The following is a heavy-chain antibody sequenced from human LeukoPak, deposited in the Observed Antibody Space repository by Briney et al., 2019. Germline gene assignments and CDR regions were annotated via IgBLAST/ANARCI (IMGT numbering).Heavy chain of an antibody. CDR1: GFIFSDNW. Sequence: GRSLRLSCAASGFIFSDNWMHWVRQAPGKGLVWVSRINTDGISTTYADSVKGRFTISRDDAKNTVYLQMNSLRAEDTALYYCARVLRPGIAAAGTGYFQHWGQGTLVTVSS. J-gene: IGHJ1*01. CDR3: ARVLRPGIAAAGTGYFQH. V-gene: IGHV3-74*01. CDR2: INTDGIST. D-gene: IGHD6-13*01.